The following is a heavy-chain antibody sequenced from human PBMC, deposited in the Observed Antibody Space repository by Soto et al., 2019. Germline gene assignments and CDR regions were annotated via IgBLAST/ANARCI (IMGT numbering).Heavy chain of an antibody. J-gene: IGHJ6*02. Sequence: LSLTCTVSGGSISSGGYYWSWIRQHPGKGLEWIGYIYYSGSTYYNPSLKSRVTISVDTSKHQFSLRLSSVTAADTAVYYCARVPSRLDYDFWSGYYGRYGMDVWGQGTTFTVSS. CDR2: IYYSGST. V-gene: IGHV4-31*03. D-gene: IGHD3-3*01. CDR3: ARVPSRLDYDFWSGYYGRYGMDV. CDR1: GGSISSGGYY.